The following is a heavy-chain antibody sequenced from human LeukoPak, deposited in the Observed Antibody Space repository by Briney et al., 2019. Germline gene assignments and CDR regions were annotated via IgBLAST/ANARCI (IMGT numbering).Heavy chain of an antibody. CDR1: GFTFSSYA. J-gene: IGHJ3*02. D-gene: IGHD3-22*01. V-gene: IGHV3-30*18. CDR3: AKGLYYYDSSGYSTLGAFDI. CDR2: ISYDGSNK. Sequence: PGGSLRLSCAASGFTFSSYAMSWVRQAPGKGLEWVAVISYDGSNKYYADSVKGRFTISRDNSKNTLYLQMNSLRAEDTAVYYCAKGLYYYDSSGYSTLGAFDIWGQGTMVTVSS.